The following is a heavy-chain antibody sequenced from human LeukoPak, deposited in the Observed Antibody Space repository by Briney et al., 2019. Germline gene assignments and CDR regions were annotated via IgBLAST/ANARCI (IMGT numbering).Heavy chain of an antibody. CDR3: ARERSDYSNLIDY. V-gene: IGHV3-21*01. CDR2: ISSSSNYI. Sequence: GGSLRLSCAASGFTFSSYSMNWVRQAPGKGLEWVSSISSSSNYIYYADSVKGRFTISRDNAKNSLYLQMNSLRTEDTAVYYCARERSDYSNLIDYWGQGTLVTVSS. D-gene: IGHD4-11*01. J-gene: IGHJ4*02. CDR1: GFTFSSYS.